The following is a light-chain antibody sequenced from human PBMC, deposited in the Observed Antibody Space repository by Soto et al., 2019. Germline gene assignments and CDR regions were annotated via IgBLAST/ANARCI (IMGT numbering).Light chain of an antibody. Sequence: QSVLSQPASVSGSHGQSITISCTGTSSDVGGYNYVSWYQQHPGKAPKLMIYEVTNRPSGVSNRFSGSKSGNTASLTISGLQAEDEADYYCSSYTSSTTYVFGTGTKLTVL. CDR3: SSYTSSTTYV. CDR1: SSDVGGYNY. J-gene: IGLJ1*01. V-gene: IGLV2-14*01. CDR2: EVT.